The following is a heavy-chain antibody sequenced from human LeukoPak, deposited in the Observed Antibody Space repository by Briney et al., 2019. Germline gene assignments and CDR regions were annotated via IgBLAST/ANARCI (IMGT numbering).Heavy chain of an antibody. Sequence: SETLSLTCTVSGGSVISYYWSWIRQPPGKGLEWIGYVYYSGSTNYNPSLKSRVTISVDTSTNRFSLRLSSVTAADTALYYCTRENRPFCPFAFWGQGVMVTVSS. V-gene: IGHV4-59*02. CDR1: GGSVISYY. CDR3: TRENRPFCPFAF. J-gene: IGHJ4*02. CDR2: VYYSGST. D-gene: IGHD2/OR15-2a*01.